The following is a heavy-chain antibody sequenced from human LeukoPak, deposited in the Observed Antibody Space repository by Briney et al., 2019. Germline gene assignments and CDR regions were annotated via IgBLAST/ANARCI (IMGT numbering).Heavy chain of an antibody. Sequence: SVKVSCKASGGTFSSYAISWVRQAPGQGLEWMGGIIPIFGTANYAQKFQGRVTITADKSTSTAYMELSSLRSEDTAVYYCARAITMVRGVIHWFNPWGQGTLVTVSS. CDR2: IIPIFGTA. CDR3: ARAITMVRGVIHWFNP. CDR1: GGTFSSYA. V-gene: IGHV1-69*06. J-gene: IGHJ5*02. D-gene: IGHD3-10*01.